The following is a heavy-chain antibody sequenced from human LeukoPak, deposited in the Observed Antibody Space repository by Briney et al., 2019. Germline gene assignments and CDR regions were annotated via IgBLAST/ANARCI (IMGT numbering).Heavy chain of an antibody. Sequence: ASVKVSCKASGYTFTSYYMHWVRQAPGQGLEWMGIINPSGGSTSYAQKLQGRVTMTRDTSTSTVYMELSSLRSEDTAVYYCARPDDRTYYYDSSGYYWPSGARGYFQHWGQGTLVTVSS. CDR2: INPSGGST. V-gene: IGHV1-46*01. CDR3: ARPDDRTYYYDSSGYYWPSGARGYFQH. CDR1: GYTFTSYY. J-gene: IGHJ1*01. D-gene: IGHD3-22*01.